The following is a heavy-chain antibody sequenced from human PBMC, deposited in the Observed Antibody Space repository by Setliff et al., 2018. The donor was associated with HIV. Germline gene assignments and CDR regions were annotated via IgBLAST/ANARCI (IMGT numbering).Heavy chain of an antibody. CDR3: ARASVGATGLYAFEI. D-gene: IGHD1-26*01. CDR1: GGSISSGSYY. CDR2: AGSADYGGNA. J-gene: IGHJ3*02. V-gene: IGHV4-39*07. Sequence: PSETLSLTCTVSGGSISSGSYYWAWIRQPPGKGLEWIGSAGSADYGGNAYYNPSLKSRVTISVETSKNQFSLRLNSVTAADTAVYYCARASVGATGLYAFEIWGQGTMVTVSS.